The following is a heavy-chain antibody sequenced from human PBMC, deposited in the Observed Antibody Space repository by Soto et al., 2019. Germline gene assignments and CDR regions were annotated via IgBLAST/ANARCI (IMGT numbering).Heavy chain of an antibody. Sequence: QVQLVQSGAEVKKPGSSVKVSCKASGGTFSRYAISWVRQAPGQGLEWMGGIIPIFGTANYAQKFQGRVTITADKSTSTAYMELSSLRSEDTSVYYCAGDEGYGDYNWFDPWGQGTLVTVSS. CDR3: AGDEGYGDYNWFDP. J-gene: IGHJ5*02. CDR2: IIPIFGTA. CDR1: GGTFSRYA. D-gene: IGHD4-17*01. V-gene: IGHV1-69*06.